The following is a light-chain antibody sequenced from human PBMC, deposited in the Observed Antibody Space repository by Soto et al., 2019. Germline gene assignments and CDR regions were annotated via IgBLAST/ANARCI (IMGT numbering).Light chain of an antibody. CDR2: DVS. J-gene: IGLJ2*01. CDR1: SSDVGGYNY. CDR3: CSYAGDNNLVV. Sequence: QSALTQPRSVSGSPGQSVTISCTGTSSDVGGYNYVSWYQQHPGKAPKVMIYDVSERPSGVPDRFSGSKSGNTASLTISGLQAEDEADYYCCSYAGDNNLVVFGGGTKLTVL. V-gene: IGLV2-11*01.